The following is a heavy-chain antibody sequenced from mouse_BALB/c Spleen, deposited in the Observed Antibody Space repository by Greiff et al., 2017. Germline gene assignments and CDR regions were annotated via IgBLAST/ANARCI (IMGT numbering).Heavy chain of an antibody. J-gene: IGHJ2*01. D-gene: IGHD1-2*01. CDR2: INPGSGGT. CDR3: TSFTTATIFDY. V-gene: IGHV1-54*01. CDR1: GYAFTNYL. Sequence: QVQLQQSGAELVRPGTSVKVSCKASGYAFTNYLIEWVKQRPGQGLEWIGVINPGSGGTNYNEKFKGKATLTADKSSSTAYMQLSSPTSEDSAVYYCTSFTTATIFDYWGQGTTLTVSS.